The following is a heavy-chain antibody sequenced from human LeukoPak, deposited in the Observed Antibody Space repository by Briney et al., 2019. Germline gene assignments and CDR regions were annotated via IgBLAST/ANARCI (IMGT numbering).Heavy chain of an antibody. V-gene: IGHV3-74*01. J-gene: IGHJ4*02. Sequence: PGGSLRLSCAASGFTFSFYWMHWVRQAPGKGLEWVSRMNSDGRTMDYADSVKGRFTISRDNAKNTLYLQMNSLRVEDTAVYYCATAGEYHFDNWGQGTLVTVSS. CDR2: MNSDGRTM. D-gene: IGHD4-17*01. CDR3: ATAGEYHFDN. CDR1: GFTFSFYW.